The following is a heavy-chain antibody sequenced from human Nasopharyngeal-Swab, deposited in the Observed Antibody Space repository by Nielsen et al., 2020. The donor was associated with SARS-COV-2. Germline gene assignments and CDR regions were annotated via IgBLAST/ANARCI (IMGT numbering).Heavy chain of an antibody. J-gene: IGHJ5*02. Sequence: SETLSLTCAVSGYSISSGYYWSWIRQPPGKGLEWIGEINHSGSTNYNPSLKSRVTISVDTSKNQFSLKLSSVTAADTAVYYCARMTPLAVAGGSWFDPWGQGTLVTVSS. CDR2: INHSGST. V-gene: IGHV4-34*01. CDR3: ARMTPLAVAGGSWFDP. CDR1: GYSISSGYY. D-gene: IGHD6-19*01.